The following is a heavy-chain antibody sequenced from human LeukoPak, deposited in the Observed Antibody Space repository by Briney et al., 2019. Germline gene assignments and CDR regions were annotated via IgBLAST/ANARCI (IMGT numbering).Heavy chain of an antibody. CDR3: ARAGDGYNFGDFDY. CDR1: GGSISSYY. D-gene: IGHD5-24*01. Sequence: SKTLSLTCTVSGGSISSYYWSWIRQPPGKGLEWIGYIYYSGSTNYNPSLKSRVTISVDTSKNQFSLKLSSVTAADTAVYYCARAGDGYNFGDFDYWGQGTLVTVSS. V-gene: IGHV4-59*01. CDR2: IYYSGST. J-gene: IGHJ4*02.